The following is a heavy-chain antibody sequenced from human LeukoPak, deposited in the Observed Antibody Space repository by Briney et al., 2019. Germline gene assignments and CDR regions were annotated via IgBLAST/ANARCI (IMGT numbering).Heavy chain of an antibody. CDR1: GGTFSSYA. CDR3: ARERGDYTGSFDY. V-gene: IGHV1-69*04. Sequence: SVEVSCKASGGTFSSYAISWVRQAPGQGLEWMGRIIPILGIANYAQKFQGRVTITADKSTSTAYMELSSLRSEDTAVYYCARERGDYTGSFDYWGQGTLVTVSS. J-gene: IGHJ4*02. CDR2: IIPILGIA. D-gene: IGHD4-17*01.